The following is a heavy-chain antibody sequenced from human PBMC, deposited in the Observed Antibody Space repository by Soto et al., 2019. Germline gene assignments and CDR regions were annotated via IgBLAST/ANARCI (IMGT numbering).Heavy chain of an antibody. D-gene: IGHD6-19*01. CDR1: GGTFSSYA. CDR2: IIPIFGTA. V-gene: IGHV1-69*13. J-gene: IGHJ6*02. Sequence: SVKVSCKASGGTFSSYAISWVRQAPGQGLEWMGGIIPIFGTANYAQKFQGRVTITADESTSTAYMELSSLRSEDTAVYYCARVSAGIAVAGTEHTLDVWGQGTTVTVSS. CDR3: ARVSAGIAVAGTEHTLDV.